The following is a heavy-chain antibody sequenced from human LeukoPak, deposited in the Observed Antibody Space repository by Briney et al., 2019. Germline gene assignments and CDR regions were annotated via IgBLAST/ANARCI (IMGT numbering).Heavy chain of an antibody. D-gene: IGHD5-18*01. J-gene: IGHJ4*02. CDR1: EFTFSDYY. CDR3: ARDQGYSYGRLCDY. CDR2: ISSSSRTI. Sequence: GGSLRLSCAASEFTFSDYYMSWSRQAPGKGLEWVAYISSSSRTIYYADPLKGRFPISRDNAKNSLYLQMNSLGAEDTAVYYCARDQGYSYGRLCDYWGQGTLVTVSS. V-gene: IGHV3-11*01.